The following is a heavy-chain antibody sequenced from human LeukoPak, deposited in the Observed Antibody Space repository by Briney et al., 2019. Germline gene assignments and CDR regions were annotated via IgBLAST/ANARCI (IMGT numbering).Heavy chain of an antibody. Sequence: GGSLRLSCAASGFTFSSYSMNWVRQAPGKGLEWVSSISSSSSYIYYADSVKGRFTISRDNAKNSLYLQMNSLRAEDTAVYYCAREMGIAVAGIDAFDIWGQGTMVTVSS. CDR2: ISSSSSYI. J-gene: IGHJ3*02. CDR3: AREMGIAVAGIDAFDI. CDR1: GFTFSSYS. D-gene: IGHD6-19*01. V-gene: IGHV3-21*01.